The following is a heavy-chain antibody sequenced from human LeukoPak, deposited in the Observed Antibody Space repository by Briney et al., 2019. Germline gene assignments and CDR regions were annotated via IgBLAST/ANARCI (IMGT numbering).Heavy chain of an antibody. D-gene: IGHD3-10*01. CDR3: ARGHLGLSP. Sequence: SETLSLTCTVSGGSISGYSWTWIRQPPGQGLEWIGYFHNSRTTSYNPSLTGRVIISVDTAMDQISLKLNSVTAADTAVYYCARGHLGLSPWGQGTLVAVSS. J-gene: IGHJ5*02. CDR2: FHNSRTT. V-gene: IGHV4-59*01. CDR1: GGSISGYS.